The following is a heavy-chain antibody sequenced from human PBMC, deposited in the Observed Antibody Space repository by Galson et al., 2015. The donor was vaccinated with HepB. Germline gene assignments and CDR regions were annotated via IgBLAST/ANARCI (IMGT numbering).Heavy chain of an antibody. J-gene: IGHJ5*01. V-gene: IGHV3-23*01. D-gene: IGHD3-10*01. Sequence: SLRLSCAASGFAFNSYAMIWLRQTPGKGLEWVSLITSNSDYINYGDSMKGRFTISRDNSRNTLYLQMNSLRVEDTAVYYCAISKIEHGSGKYYSGRFDSWGQGTLVTVSS. CDR3: AISKIEHGSGKYYSGRFDS. CDR2: ITSNSDYI. CDR1: GFAFNSYA.